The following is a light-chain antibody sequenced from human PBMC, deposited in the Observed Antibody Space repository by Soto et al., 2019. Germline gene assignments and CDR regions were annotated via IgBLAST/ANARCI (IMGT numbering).Light chain of an antibody. CDR1: SSDVGPHNN. CDR2: DVS. J-gene: IGLJ1*01. V-gene: IGLV2-11*01. Sequence: QSVLTQPRSVSGSPGQSVTISCTGTSSDVGPHNNLSCYRQHPGKAPKIMIYDVSKRPSGVPDRFSASRSGNTASLTISGLQSEDEADYYCYSYGGNYYAVGTRTKV. CDR3: YSYGGNYYA.